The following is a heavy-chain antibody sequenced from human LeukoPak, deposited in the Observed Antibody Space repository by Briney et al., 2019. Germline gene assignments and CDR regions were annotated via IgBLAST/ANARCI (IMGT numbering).Heavy chain of an antibody. J-gene: IGHJ4*02. CDR3: ARDIVGASYFDY. V-gene: IGHV4-59*12. CDR2: IYYSGST. CDR1: GGSISSYY. Sequence: PSETLSLTRTVSGGSISSYYWSWIRQPPGKGLEWIGYIYYSGSTNYNPSLKSRVTISVDTSKNQFSLTLSSVTAADTVVYYCARDIVGASYFDYWGQGTLVTVSS. D-gene: IGHD1-26*01.